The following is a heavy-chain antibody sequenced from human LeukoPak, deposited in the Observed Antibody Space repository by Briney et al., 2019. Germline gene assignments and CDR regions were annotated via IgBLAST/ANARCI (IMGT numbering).Heavy chain of an antibody. CDR1: DYSISNGYY. J-gene: IGHJ4*02. V-gene: IGHV4-38-2*02. CDR2: IYYSGST. CDR3: SNSIAAAGLDY. D-gene: IGHD6-13*01. Sequence: SETLSLTCTVSDYSISNGYYWGWIRQPPGKGLEWIGSIYYSGSTYYNPSLKSRVTISVDTSKNQFSLKLSSVTAADTAVYYCSNSIAAAGLDYWGQGTLVTVSS.